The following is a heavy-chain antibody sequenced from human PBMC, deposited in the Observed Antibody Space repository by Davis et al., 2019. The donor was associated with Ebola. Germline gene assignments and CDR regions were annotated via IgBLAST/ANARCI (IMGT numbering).Heavy chain of an antibody. J-gene: IGHJ4*02. V-gene: IGHV3-72*01. D-gene: IGHD1-26*01. CDR1: GNTFSNHY. CDR3: ATFVGINGGKYYRAFDD. CDR2: GRNKTKSDTI. Sequence: GESLKISCPDSGNTFSNHYMDWFRPARAKGLEFYRSGRNKTKSDTIDHSASVKGRITISRDDPKNSLYLQINSLKTEDTAVYYCATFVGINGGKYYRAFDDWGQGTLVTVSS.